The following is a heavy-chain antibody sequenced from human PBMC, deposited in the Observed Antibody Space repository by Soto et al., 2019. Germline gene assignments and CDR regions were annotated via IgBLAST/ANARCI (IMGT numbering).Heavy chain of an antibody. CDR2: INNDGSRT. Sequence: GSLRLSCAASGFTFSNYWIHWVRQVPGGGLVWVSSINNDGSRTWYADSVRGRIAMSRDNARNLVSLQMNSLRAEDTAVYYCGTTFEYWGQGALVTVSS. V-gene: IGHV3-74*01. J-gene: IGHJ4*02. CDR1: GFTFSNYW. CDR3: GTTFEY.